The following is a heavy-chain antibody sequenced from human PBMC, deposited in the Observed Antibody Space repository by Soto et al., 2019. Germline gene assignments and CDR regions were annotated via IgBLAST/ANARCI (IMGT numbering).Heavy chain of an antibody. CDR3: ARGRPYGHYRYYYYYYMDV. D-gene: IGHD4-17*01. Sequence: EVQLVESGGGLVQPGGSLRLSCAASGFTVSSNYMSWVRQAPGKGLEWVSGIYSGGSTYYAEAVKGGFTISRHNSKNTLYLQMNNLRAEDTAVYYCARGRPYGHYRYYYYYYMDVWGKGTTVTVSS. V-gene: IGHV3-53*04. CDR1: GFTVSSNY. J-gene: IGHJ6*03. CDR2: IYSGGST.